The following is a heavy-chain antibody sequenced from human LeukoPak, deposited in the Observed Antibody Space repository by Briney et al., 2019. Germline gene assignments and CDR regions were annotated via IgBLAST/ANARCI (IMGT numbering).Heavy chain of an antibody. CDR2: INSDGSST. V-gene: IGHV3-74*01. J-gene: IGHJ5*02. Sequence: GGSLRLACAASGFTFSSYWMHWVRQAPGKGLVWVSLINSDGSSTSYADSVKGRFTISRDNAKNTLYLQMNSLRVEDTAVYYCGREAVAGLIDPWGQGTLVTVSS. CDR3: GREAVAGLIDP. D-gene: IGHD6-19*01. CDR1: GFTFSSYW.